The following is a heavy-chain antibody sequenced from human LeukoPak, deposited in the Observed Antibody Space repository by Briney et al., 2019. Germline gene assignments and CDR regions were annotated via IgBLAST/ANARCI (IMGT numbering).Heavy chain of an antibody. D-gene: IGHD2-2*01. CDR2: IYTSGST. Sequence: PSETLSLTCTVSGGSISSYYWSWIRQPAGKGLEWIGRIYTSGSTNYNPSLKSRVTMSVDTSKNQFSLKLSSVTAADTAVYYCARGTLGIYCSSTNCPPDYWGRGTLVTASS. J-gene: IGHJ4*02. V-gene: IGHV4-4*07. CDR3: ARGTLGIYCSSTNCPPDY. CDR1: GGSISSYY.